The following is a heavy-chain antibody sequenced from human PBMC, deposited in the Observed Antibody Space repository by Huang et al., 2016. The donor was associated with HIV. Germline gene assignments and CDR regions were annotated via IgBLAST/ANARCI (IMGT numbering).Heavy chain of an antibody. Sequence: QVQLVQSGAEVKNPGAPVRVSCKASGYTFTDSNIHWVRQAPGQGLEWMGWINPKRGGTIYAQRFQGRITMTRDTTISTVHMDLRRIQSDDTAVYFCARDWSFGSSTSPADWGQGTLVTVSS. J-gene: IGHJ4*02. V-gene: IGHV1-2*02. CDR1: GYTFTDSN. CDR2: INPKRGGT. D-gene: IGHD6-6*01. CDR3: ARDWSFGSSTSPAD.